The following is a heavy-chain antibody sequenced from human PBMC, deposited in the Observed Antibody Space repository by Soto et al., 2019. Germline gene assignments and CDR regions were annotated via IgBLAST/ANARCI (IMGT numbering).Heavy chain of an antibody. J-gene: IGHJ4*02. CDR3: ARPYSSGWYLREIEGVFFDY. CDR1: GFTFSSYG. CDR2: IWYDGSNK. Sequence: GGSLRLSCAASGFTFSSYGMHWVRQAPGKGLEWVAVIWYDGSNKYYADSVKGRFTISRDNSKNTLYLQMNSLRAEDTAVYYCARPYSSGWYLREIEGVFFDYWGQGTLVTVSS. D-gene: IGHD6-19*01. V-gene: IGHV3-33*01.